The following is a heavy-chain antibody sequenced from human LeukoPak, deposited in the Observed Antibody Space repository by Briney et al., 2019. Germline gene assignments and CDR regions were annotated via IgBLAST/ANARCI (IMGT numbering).Heavy chain of an antibody. CDR3: AKSLAQSWGSYRYTYFDY. CDR1: GFTFSSYA. Sequence: GGSLRLSCAASGFTFSSYAMSWVRQAPGKGLEWVSAISGSGGSTYYADSVKGRFTISRDNSKNTLYLQMNSLRAEDTAVYYCAKSLAQSWGSYRYTYFDYWGQGTLVTVSS. D-gene: IGHD3-16*02. CDR2: ISGSGGST. J-gene: IGHJ4*02. V-gene: IGHV3-23*01.